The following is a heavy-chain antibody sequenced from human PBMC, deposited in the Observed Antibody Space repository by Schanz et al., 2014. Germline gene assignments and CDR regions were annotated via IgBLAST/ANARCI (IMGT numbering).Heavy chain of an antibody. D-gene: IGHD6-13*01. CDR2: INGDGSRT. Sequence: EVQLVASGGGLVQPGGSLRLSCAASGFTFSNYWMHWVRQAPGKGLVWVSRINGDGSRTAYADSVKGRFTISRDNAKNSLYLQMNSLRAGDAAVYYCARGLIAAAGGAFDYWGQGTLVAVSA. V-gene: IGHV3-74*01. J-gene: IGHJ4*02. CDR3: ARGLIAAAGGAFDY. CDR1: GFTFSNYW.